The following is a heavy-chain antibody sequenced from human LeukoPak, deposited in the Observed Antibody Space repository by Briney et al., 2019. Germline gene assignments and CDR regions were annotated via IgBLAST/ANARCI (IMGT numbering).Heavy chain of an antibody. Sequence: SEALSLTCTVSGGSISSSSYYWGWIRQPPGKGLEWIGSIYYSGSTYYNPSLKSRVTISVDTSKNQFSLNLSSVTAADTAVYFCARDEGSSYPFDYWGQGTLVTVSS. CDR1: GGSISSSSYY. J-gene: IGHJ4*02. D-gene: IGHD2-2*01. V-gene: IGHV4-39*07. CDR2: IYYSGST. CDR3: ARDEGSSYPFDY.